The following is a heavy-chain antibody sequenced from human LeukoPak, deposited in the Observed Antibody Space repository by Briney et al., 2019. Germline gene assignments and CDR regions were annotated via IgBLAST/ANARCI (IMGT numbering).Heavy chain of an antibody. CDR2: IISSTTYT. CDR1: GFIFSDYS. J-gene: IGHJ4*02. Sequence: GGSLRLSCAASGFIFSDYSMNWVRRAPGKGLEWVSSIISSTTYTYYADSVRGRFTISRDNAKSSLYLQMNSLRPEDTAVYYCARVDSSGWYHNDYWGQGTLVTVSS. CDR3: ARVDSSGWYHNDY. D-gene: IGHD6-19*01. V-gene: IGHV3-21*01.